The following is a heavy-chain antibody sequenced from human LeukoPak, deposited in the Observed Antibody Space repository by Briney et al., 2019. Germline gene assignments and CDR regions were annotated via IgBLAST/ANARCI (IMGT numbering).Heavy chain of an antibody. V-gene: IGHV3-43*01. CDR1: GFTFDDYT. CDR3: ARDIGGGSYARTGGYFDH. CDR2: LSVDGFTT. Sequence: GGSLRLSCAASGFTFDDYTVHWVRQAPGKGLEWVSLLSVDGFTTYYADSVKGRFTISRDDSRNSVYLQMNSLRTEDTALYYCARDIGGGSYARTGGYFDHWGQGTLVTVSS. J-gene: IGHJ4*02. D-gene: IGHD1-26*01.